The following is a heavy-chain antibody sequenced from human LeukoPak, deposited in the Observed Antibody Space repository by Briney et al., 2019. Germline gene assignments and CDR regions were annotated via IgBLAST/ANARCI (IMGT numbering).Heavy chain of an antibody. D-gene: IGHD2-15*01. Sequence: GGSLRLSCAASGFTFSAYWVHWVRHVPGKGLVWVSHVKGDETGTTYADSVKGRFIISRDNSKNTLYLQMNSLRAEDTAVYYCARSGYCSGGSCSNAFDIWGQGTMVTVSS. CDR1: GFTFSAYW. CDR3: ARSGYCSGGSCSNAFDI. J-gene: IGHJ3*02. CDR2: VKGDETGT. V-gene: IGHV3-74*01.